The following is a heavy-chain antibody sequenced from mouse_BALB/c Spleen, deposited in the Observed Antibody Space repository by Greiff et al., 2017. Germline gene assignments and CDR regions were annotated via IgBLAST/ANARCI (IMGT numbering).Heavy chain of an antibody. CDR1: GYTFTDYE. D-gene: IGHD2-4*01. J-gene: IGHJ2*01. Sequence: QVQLQQSGAELVRPGASVTLSCKASGYTFTDYEMHWVKQTPVHGLEWIGAIDPETGGTAYNQKFKGKATLTADKSSSTAYMELRSLTSEDSAVYYCTRDDYDDYWGQGTTLTVSS. V-gene: IGHV1-15*01. CDR2: IDPETGGT. CDR3: TRDDYDDY.